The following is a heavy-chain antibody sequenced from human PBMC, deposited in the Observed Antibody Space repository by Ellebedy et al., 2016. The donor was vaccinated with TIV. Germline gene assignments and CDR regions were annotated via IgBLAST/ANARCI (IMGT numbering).Heavy chain of an antibody. CDR2: ISWNSDDI. CDR3: AKDTLVANGAFDS. V-gene: IGHV3-9*01. D-gene: IGHD2-21*01. J-gene: IGHJ3*02. CDR1: GFTFHDYA. Sequence: PGGSLRLSCAGSGFTFHDYAMHWVRQAPGKGLEWVSGISWNSDDIGYADSVKGRFTTSRDNAKNSLYLQMNSVRPEDTAFYYCAKDTLVANGAFDSWGQGTLVTVSA.